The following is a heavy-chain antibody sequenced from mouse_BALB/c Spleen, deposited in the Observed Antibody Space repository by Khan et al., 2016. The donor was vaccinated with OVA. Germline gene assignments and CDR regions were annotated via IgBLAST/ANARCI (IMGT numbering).Heavy chain of an antibody. J-gene: IGHJ3*01. CDR3: ARGGSSGPAWFAY. CDR2: IRYDGNS. D-gene: IGHD3-1*01. V-gene: IGHV3-6*02. CDR1: DYSITSGYF. Sequence: EVQLQESGPGLVKPSQSLSLTCSVTDYSITSGYFWNWIRQFPGNKVEWMGYIRYDGNSNYNPSLKNRISITRDTSKNQFFLKLNSVTPEDTATYYCARGGSSGPAWFAYWGQGTLVTVST.